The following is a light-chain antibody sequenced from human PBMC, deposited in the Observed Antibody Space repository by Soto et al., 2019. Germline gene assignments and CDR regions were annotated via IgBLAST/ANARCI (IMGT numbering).Light chain of an antibody. Sequence: EIVLMQSPDTLSLSPGERATLSCRASQSVSSNYLAWYQQKPGQAPRLLIYGASSRATGIPDRFSGSGSGTDFTLTISRLEPEDFAVYYCQQYGSSPVTFGQGTKVDSK. CDR2: GAS. J-gene: IGKJ1*01. CDR1: QSVSSNY. CDR3: QQYGSSPVT. V-gene: IGKV3-20*01.